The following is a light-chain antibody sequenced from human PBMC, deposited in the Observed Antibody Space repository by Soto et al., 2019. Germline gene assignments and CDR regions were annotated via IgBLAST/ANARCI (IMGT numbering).Light chain of an antibody. CDR1: QSVGRT. V-gene: IGKV3-15*01. CDR3: QRYNNWPLT. Sequence: EILLTQSPGTLSLSPGERATLSCRASQSVGRTVAWYQQKPGQTPRLLIYGASTRATGVPARFSGSGSGTEFTLTIDSLQSEDFAVYYCQRYNNWPLTFGGGTKVDIK. CDR2: GAS. J-gene: IGKJ4*01.